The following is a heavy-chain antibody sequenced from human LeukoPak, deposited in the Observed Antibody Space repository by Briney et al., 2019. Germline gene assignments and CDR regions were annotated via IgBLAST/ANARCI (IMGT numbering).Heavy chain of an antibody. D-gene: IGHD2/OR15-2a*01. J-gene: IGHJ6*03. Sequence: GASVKVSCKTSGDTSNIYAVSWVRQAPGQGLEWMGGIIPVYGTTKYAQKFQGRVTMTADESTNTVNLDLNSLRSDDTAVYFCARHGSVFGPNYFHHVDVWGKGTTVIVSS. V-gene: IGHV1-69*13. CDR3: ARHGSVFGPNYFHHVDV. CDR1: GDTSNIYA. CDR2: IIPVYGTT.